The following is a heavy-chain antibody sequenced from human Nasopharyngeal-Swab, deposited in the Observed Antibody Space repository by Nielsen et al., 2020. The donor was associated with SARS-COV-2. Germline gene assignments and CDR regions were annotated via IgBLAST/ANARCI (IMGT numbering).Heavy chain of an antibody. CDR3: ARHPPFSAYYVWGSYRYRHWFDP. CDR2: LNPNSGNT. D-gene: IGHD3-16*02. J-gene: IGHJ5*02. Sequence: WAPQAPGRGPGWMGWLNPNSGNTGSAPTFQGRVTLTRNTSISSAYMELSSLRSEVTAVYYCARHPPFSAYYVWGSYRYRHWFDPWGQGTLVTVSS. V-gene: IGHV1-8*01.